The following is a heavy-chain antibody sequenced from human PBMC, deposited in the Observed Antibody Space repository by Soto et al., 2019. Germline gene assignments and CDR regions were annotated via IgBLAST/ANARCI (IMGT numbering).Heavy chain of an antibody. CDR2: IYYSGST. Sequence: SETLSLTCTVSGGSISSYYWSWIRQPPGKGLEWIGYIYYSGSTNYNPSLKSRVTISVDTSKNQFSLKLSSVTAADTAVYYCASMAARWWFDPWGQGTLVTVLL. CDR3: ASMAARWWFDP. CDR1: GGSISSYY. J-gene: IGHJ5*02. V-gene: IGHV4-59*01. D-gene: IGHD6-6*01.